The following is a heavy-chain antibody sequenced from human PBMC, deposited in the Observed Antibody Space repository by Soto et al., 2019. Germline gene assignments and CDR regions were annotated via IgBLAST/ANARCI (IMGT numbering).Heavy chain of an antibody. D-gene: IGHD2-2*01. CDR3: ARRGCISTTCRGWFDP. CDR2: IIPIFGTA. V-gene: IGHV1-69*12. J-gene: IGHJ5*02. CDR1: GGTFSSYA. Sequence: QVQLVQSGAEVKKPGSSVKVSCKASGGTFSSYAISWVRQGPGQGLEWMGGIIPIFGTANYAQKFQGRVTITADESTSTAYMELSSLRSEDTAAYYCARRGCISTTCRGWFDPWGQGTLVTVSS.